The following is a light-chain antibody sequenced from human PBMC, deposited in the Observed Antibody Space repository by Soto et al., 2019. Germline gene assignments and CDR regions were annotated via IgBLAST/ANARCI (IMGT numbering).Light chain of an antibody. V-gene: IGKV1-5*03. CDR1: QGISNY. Sequence: DIQMTQSPSSVSASIGDIVTITCRASQGISNYLAWYQQKPGKVPKLLIYKASTLKSGVPSRFSGSGSGTEFTLTISSPQPDDFATYYCQHYNSYSEAFGQGTKVDIK. CDR3: QHYNSYSEA. CDR2: KAS. J-gene: IGKJ1*01.